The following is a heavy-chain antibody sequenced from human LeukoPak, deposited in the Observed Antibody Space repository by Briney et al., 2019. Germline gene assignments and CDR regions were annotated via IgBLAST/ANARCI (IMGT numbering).Heavy chain of an antibody. D-gene: IGHD3-16*02. CDR3: TTEDYVWGSYRQFDY. V-gene: IGHV3-15*01. J-gene: IGHJ4*02. Sequence: GGSLRLSCAASGFTFSSAWMSWVRQAPGKGLEWVGRIKSKTDGGTTDYAAPVKGRFTISRDDSKNTLYLQMNSLKTEDTAVYYCTTEDYVWGSYRQFDYWGQGTLVTVSS. CDR2: IKSKTDGGTT. CDR1: GFTFSSAW.